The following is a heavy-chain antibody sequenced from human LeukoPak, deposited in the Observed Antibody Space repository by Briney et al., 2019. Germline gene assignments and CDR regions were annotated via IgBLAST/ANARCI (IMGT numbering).Heavy chain of an antibody. J-gene: IGHJ4*02. CDR2: IIPIFGTA. CDR1: GYTFSGHY. V-gene: IGHV1-69*13. CDR3: ARSSPLGYCSSTSCYTLDY. Sequence: SVKVSCKASGYTFSGHYLHWVRQAPGQGLEWMGGIIPIFGTANYAQKFQGRVTITADESTSTAYMELSSLRSEDTAVYYCARSSPLGYCSSTSCYTLDYWGQGTLVTVSS. D-gene: IGHD2-2*02.